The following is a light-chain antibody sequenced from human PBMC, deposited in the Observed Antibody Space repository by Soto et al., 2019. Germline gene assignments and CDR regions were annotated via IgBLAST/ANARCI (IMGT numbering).Light chain of an antibody. CDR1: QSISSW. CDR3: QQDNSYPWT. Sequence: DIQMTQSPSTLSASVGDKVTITCRASQSISSWLAWYQQKPGKAPKLLIYKASTLESGVPSNFSGSGSGTEFTLSISSLQPEDVATYYCQQDNSYPWTFGQGTKVDVK. V-gene: IGKV1-5*03. CDR2: KAS. J-gene: IGKJ1*01.